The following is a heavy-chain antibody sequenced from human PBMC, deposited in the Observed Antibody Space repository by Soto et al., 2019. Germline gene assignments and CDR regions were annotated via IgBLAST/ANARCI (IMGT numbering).Heavy chain of an antibody. CDR1: RFTFSSYS. D-gene: IGHD5-12*01. V-gene: IGHV3-23*01. J-gene: IGHJ6*02. Sequence: PGGSLWLAWAACRFTFSSYSMNWDRQAPGKGLEWVSAICGSGGSTYYADSVRGRFAISRDNSKNTLFLQMNGLRADDTAVYYCAKDVEGVATIKATYGMDVWGQGTTVTVS. CDR3: AKDVEGVATIKATYGMDV. CDR2: ICGSGGST.